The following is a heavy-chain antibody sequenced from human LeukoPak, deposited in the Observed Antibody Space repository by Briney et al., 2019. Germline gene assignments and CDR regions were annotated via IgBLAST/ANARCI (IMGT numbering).Heavy chain of an antibody. Sequence: ASVKVSCKASGYTFTSYYMHWVRQAPGQGLERMGIINPSGGSTSNAQKFQGRVTMTRDTSTSTVYMELSSLRSEDTAVYYCARGYCGGDCYSDYYYGMDVWGQGTTVIVSS. J-gene: IGHJ6*02. D-gene: IGHD2-21*02. CDR2: INPSGGST. V-gene: IGHV1-46*01. CDR3: ARGYCGGDCYSDYYYGMDV. CDR1: GYTFTSYY.